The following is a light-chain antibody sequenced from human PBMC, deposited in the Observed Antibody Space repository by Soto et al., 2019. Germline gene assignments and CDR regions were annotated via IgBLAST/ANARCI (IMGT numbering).Light chain of an antibody. V-gene: IGKV3-20*01. Sequence: EIVLTQSPGTLSLSPGERATLSCRASQSVSSSFFAWYQQRGGQAPRLLIYAASSRATGIPDRFSGSGSGTDFTLTISRLEPEDFAVYYCQQYGSSSWTFGRGTKVEIK. J-gene: IGKJ1*01. CDR1: QSVSSSF. CDR3: QQYGSSSWT. CDR2: AAS.